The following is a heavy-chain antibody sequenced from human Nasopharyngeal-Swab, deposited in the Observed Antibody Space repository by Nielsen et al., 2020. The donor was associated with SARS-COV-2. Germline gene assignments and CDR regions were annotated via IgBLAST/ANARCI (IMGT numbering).Heavy chain of an antibody. CDR2: LSGSGGST. V-gene: IGHV3-23*01. J-gene: IGHJ4*02. D-gene: IGHD3-22*01. CDR1: GFIFSSYA. CDR3: AKDPIVVVTWVFDY. Sequence: GGSLRLSCAASGFIFSSYAMSWVRQAPGKGLEWVSALSGSGGSTYYADSVKGRFTISRDNSKNTLYLQMNSLRAEDTAVYYCAKDPIVVVTWVFDYWGQGTLVTVSS.